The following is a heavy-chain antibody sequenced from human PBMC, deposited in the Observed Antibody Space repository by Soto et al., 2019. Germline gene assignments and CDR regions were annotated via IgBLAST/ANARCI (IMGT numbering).Heavy chain of an antibody. J-gene: IGHJ3*01. D-gene: IGHD3-22*01. Sequence: PAGSLRLSCAASRFTVYIYVMPGVLQAPGKGLVWVSHINSDGSSTTYADSVKGRFTISRDNAKNSLYLQMNSLRAEDTAVYYCARDQLYYNDFSGRPLNAFDVWGQGTMVTVSS. CDR3: ARDQLYYNDFSGRPLNAFDV. CDR2: INSDGSST. V-gene: IGHV3-74*01. CDR1: RFTVYIYV.